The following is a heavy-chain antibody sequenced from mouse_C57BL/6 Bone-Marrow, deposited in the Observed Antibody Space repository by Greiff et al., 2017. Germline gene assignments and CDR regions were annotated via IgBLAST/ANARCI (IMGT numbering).Heavy chain of an antibody. CDR2: IHPNSGST. CDR3: ARSGYDPS. Sequence: QVQLKQPGAELVKPGASVKLSCKASGYTFTSYWMHWVKQRPGQGLAWIGMIHPNSGSTNYNEKFKSKATLTVDKASSTAYMQLSSLTSEDSSVYYCARSGYDPSWGQGTSVTVSS. D-gene: IGHD1-3*01. V-gene: IGHV1-64*01. CDR1: GYTFTSYW. J-gene: IGHJ4*01.